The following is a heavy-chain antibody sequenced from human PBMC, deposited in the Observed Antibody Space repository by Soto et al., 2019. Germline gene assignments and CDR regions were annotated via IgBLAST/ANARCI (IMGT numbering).Heavy chain of an antibody. CDR3: ARGSDVDTAMATFDY. CDR2: IWYDGSNK. V-gene: IGHV3-33*01. Sequence: QVQLVESGGGVVQPGRSLRLSCAASGFTFSSYGMHWVRQAPGKGLEWVAVIWYDGSNKYYADSVKGRFTISRDNSKNPLYLQMNSLRAEDTAVYYCARGSDVDTAMATFDYWGQGTLVTVSS. J-gene: IGHJ4*02. D-gene: IGHD5-18*01. CDR1: GFTFSSYG.